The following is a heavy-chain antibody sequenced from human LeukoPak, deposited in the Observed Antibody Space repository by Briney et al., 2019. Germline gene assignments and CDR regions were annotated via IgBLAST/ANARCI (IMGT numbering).Heavy chain of an antibody. Sequence: GGSLRLSCLVSGFKFRDYGMHWVRQAPGKGLEWVAHISYDGATEHYADSVRGRFTVSRDDSKNSAYLQMDSLRPEDTASYFCAKVGFGFDYWGQGTVVTVSS. D-gene: IGHD3-16*01. CDR1: GFKFRDYG. CDR2: ISYDGATE. CDR3: AKVGFGFDY. V-gene: IGHV3-30*18. J-gene: IGHJ4*02.